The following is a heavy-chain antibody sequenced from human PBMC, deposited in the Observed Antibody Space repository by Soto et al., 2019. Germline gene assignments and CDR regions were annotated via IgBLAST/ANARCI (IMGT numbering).Heavy chain of an antibody. J-gene: IGHJ4*02. CDR1: GFTFSSYG. V-gene: IGHV3-30*18. CDR2: ISYDGSNK. Sequence: QVQLVESGGGVVQPGRSLRLSCAASGFTFSSYGMHWVRQAPGKGLEGVAVISYDGSNKYYADSVKGRFTISRDNSKNTLYLQMNSLRAEDTAVYYCAKGDYGDYYPDYWGQGTLVTVSS. D-gene: IGHD4-17*01. CDR3: AKGDYGDYYPDY.